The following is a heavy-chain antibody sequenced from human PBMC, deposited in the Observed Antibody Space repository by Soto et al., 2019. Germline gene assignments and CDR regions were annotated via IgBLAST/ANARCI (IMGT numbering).Heavy chain of an antibody. Sequence: QVQLVQSGAEVRQPASSVKVSCKTSGATFSSYAITWARQAPGQGLEWMGGIVPTVDTSTYAQKFQGRVTITAEXFTNTVYMELSSLRSDDTAVYYCVRVVAIPGYPDNWGQGTLVTVSS. CDR2: IVPTVDTS. J-gene: IGHJ4*02. CDR1: GATFSSYA. V-gene: IGHV1-69*12. CDR3: VRVVAIPGYPDN. D-gene: IGHD5-12*01.